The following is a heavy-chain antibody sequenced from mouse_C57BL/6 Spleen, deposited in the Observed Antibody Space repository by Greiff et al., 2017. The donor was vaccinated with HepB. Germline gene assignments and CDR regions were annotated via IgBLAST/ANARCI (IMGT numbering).Heavy chain of an antibody. V-gene: IGHV10-1*01. CDR2: IRSKSNNYAT. CDR1: GFSFNTYA. D-gene: IGHD1-1*01. J-gene: IGHJ1*03. Sequence: DVKLVESGGGLVQPKGSLTLSCAASGFSFNTYAMNWVRQAPGKGLEWVARIRSKSNNYATYYADSVKDRFTISRDDSESMLYLQMNNLKTEDTAMYYCVRSYGSNWYFDVWGTGTTVTVSS. CDR3: VRSYGSNWYFDV.